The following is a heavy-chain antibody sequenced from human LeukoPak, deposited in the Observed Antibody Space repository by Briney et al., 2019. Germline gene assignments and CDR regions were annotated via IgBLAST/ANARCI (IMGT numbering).Heavy chain of an antibody. J-gene: IGHJ3*02. CDR3: ARDLKQQLVLGAFDI. CDR1: GGSISSYY. V-gene: IGHV4-59*01. Sequence: KASGTLSLTCTVSGGSISSYYWSWIRQPPGKGLEWIGYFYYSGSTNYNPSLKSRVTISVDTSKNQFSLKLSSVTAADTAVYYCARDLKQQLVLGAFDIWGQGTMVTVSS. D-gene: IGHD6-13*01. CDR2: FYYSGST.